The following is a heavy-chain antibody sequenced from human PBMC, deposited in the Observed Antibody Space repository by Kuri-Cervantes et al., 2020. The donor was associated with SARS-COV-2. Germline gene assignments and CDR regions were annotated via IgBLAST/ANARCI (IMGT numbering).Heavy chain of an antibody. D-gene: IGHD5-24*01. CDR3: ARWDGFALDL. CDR2: IDPSDSYT. J-gene: IGHJ5*02. Sequence: GESLKTSCKGSGYSFTSYWISWVRQMPGKGLEWMGRIDPSDSYTDYRPSLQGHVTISVDRSINTAYMQWSDLKSSDTAVYFCARWDGFALDLWGQGTLVTVSS. V-gene: IGHV5-10-1*01. CDR1: GYSFTSYW.